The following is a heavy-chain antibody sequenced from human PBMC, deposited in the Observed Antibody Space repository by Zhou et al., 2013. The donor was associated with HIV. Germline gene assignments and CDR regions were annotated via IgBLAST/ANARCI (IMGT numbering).Heavy chain of an antibody. J-gene: IGHJ4*02. Sequence: QVQLVQSGAEVKEPGASVKVSCKASGYTFTGYYMHWVRQAPGQGLEWMAWISGDTLNTNFTRKFEGRLSLTADTVTNTAYMDLRDLTSDDTAVYYCARNLGYGYYFDYWGQGTLVTVSS. CDR3: ARNLGYGYYFDY. D-gene: IGHD5-18*01. CDR2: ISGDTLNT. CDR1: GYTFTGYY. V-gene: IGHV1-2*07.